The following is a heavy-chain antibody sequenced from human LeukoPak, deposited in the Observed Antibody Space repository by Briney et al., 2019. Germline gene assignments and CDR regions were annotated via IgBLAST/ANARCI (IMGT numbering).Heavy chain of an antibody. CDR3: ARDQLEQWPERGGDYFDY. CDR1: GGTFSSYA. Sequence: ASVKVSCKASGGTFSSYAISWVRQAPGQGLEWMGRIIPIFGIANYAQKFQGRVTITADKSTSTAYMELSSQRSEDTAVYYCARDQLEQWPERGGDYFDYWGQGTLVTVSS. V-gene: IGHV1-69*04. CDR2: IIPIFGIA. J-gene: IGHJ4*02. D-gene: IGHD6-19*01.